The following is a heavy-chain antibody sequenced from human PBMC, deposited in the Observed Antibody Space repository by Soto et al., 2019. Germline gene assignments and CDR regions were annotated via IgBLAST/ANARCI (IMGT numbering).Heavy chain of an antibody. CDR1: GYTFTSYG. J-gene: IGHJ6*02. D-gene: IGHD2-2*01. V-gene: IGHV1-18*01. CDR3: ARFPYCSSTSCYAGVGAVGMKYGMDV. Sequence: QVQLVQSGAEVKKPGASVKVSCKASGYTFTSYGISWVRQAPGQGLEWMGWISAYNGNTNYAQKLQGRVTMTTDTSTSTAYMELRSLRSDDTAVYYCARFPYCSSTSCYAGVGAVGMKYGMDVWGQGTTVTVSS. CDR2: ISAYNGNT.